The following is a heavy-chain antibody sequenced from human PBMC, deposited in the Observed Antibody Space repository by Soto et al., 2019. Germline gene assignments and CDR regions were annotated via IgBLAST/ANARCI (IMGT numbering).Heavy chain of an antibody. CDR3: ASGGTTVNRRFDF. J-gene: IGHJ4*02. V-gene: IGHV1-69*01. CDR2: IIPILVTT. D-gene: IGHD4-4*01. Sequence: QVKVGRPGAGVKRHGSSGRFSCKASGATSRSYAIPWMQRAPGQGLEWMGGIIPILVTTDYPQKFQGRVTFTADESTSTVYMELSSLTSEDTAVYYCASGGTTVNRRFDFWGQGTLVTVSS. CDR1: GATSRSYA.